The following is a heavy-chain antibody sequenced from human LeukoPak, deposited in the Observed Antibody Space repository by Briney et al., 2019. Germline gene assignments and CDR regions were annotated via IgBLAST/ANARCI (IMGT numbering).Heavy chain of an antibody. V-gene: IGHV3-48*03. D-gene: IGHD2-15*01. Sequence: GGSLRLSCAASGFTFSSYEMNWVRQAPGKGLEWVSYISSSGSTIYYADSVKGRFTISRDNAKNSLYLQMNSLRAEDTAVYYCARGPRTGYCSGGSCYYYYGTDVWGKGTTVTVSS. CDR3: ARGPRTGYCSGGSCYYYYGTDV. CDR1: GFTFSSYE. J-gene: IGHJ6*04. CDR2: ISSSGSTI.